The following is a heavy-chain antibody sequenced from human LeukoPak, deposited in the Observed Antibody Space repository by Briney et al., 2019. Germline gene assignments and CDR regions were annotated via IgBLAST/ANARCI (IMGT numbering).Heavy chain of an antibody. D-gene: IGHD3-22*01. J-gene: IGHJ4*02. CDR2: INPSDDST. V-gene: IGHV1-46*01. CDR1: GYTFTSYY. CDR3: ARAYYESSAYRHAVYFDY. Sequence: ASVKVSCKASGYTFTSYYMHWVRQAPGQGLEWMGIINPSDDSTRYAQKFQGRVTMTKDTSTNTVYMHLSSLSSDDTAVYYCARAYYESSAYRHAVYFDYWGQGTLVTVSS.